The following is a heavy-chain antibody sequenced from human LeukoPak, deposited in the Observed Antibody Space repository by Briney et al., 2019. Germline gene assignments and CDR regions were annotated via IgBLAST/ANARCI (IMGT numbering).Heavy chain of an antibody. J-gene: IGHJ3*02. D-gene: IGHD1-14*01. Sequence: PSETLSLTCTVSGGSISSSSYYRGWIRQPPGKDLEWMGRIHYSGSTYYNPSLKSRVTISVDTSKNQFSLKLNSVTAADTAVYYCARVSIRNGASPGSVAFDIWGQGTMVTVSS. CDR2: IHYSGST. CDR1: GGSISSSSYY. CDR3: ARVSIRNGASPGSVAFDI. V-gene: IGHV4-39*07.